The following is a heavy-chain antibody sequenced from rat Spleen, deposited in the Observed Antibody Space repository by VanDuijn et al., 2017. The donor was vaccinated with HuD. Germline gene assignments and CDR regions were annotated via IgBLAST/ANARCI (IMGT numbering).Heavy chain of an antibody. J-gene: IGHJ2*01. CDR3: ARGTIPAIPFDY. Sequence: EVQLVESGGGLVQPGRSLKLSCAASGFTFSNYGMAWVRQAPKNGLEWVASINWSGKNTYYPDNLKGRFTISRDNAKNALYLQMNNLRSEDAAIYYCARGTIPAIPFDYWGQGVMVTVSS. V-gene: IGHV5-29*01. CDR1: GFTFSNYG. CDR2: INWSGKNT. D-gene: IGHD1-2*01.